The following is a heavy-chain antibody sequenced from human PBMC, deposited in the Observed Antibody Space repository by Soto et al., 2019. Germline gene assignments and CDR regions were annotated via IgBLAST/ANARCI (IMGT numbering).Heavy chain of an antibody. D-gene: IGHD6-13*01. CDR3: ASSPAFSSSWYGIPPDPSHGMDV. V-gene: IGHV1-46*01. J-gene: IGHJ6*02. CDR1: GYTFTSFY. Sequence: QMQLVQSGAEVKRPGASVRVSCKSSGYTFTSFYIHWVRQAPGQGLEWMGRINPSGGSTNFAQRFQGTVTMTRDMSTNTHYMEPSSLKSDDTAVYYCASSPAFSSSWYGIPPDPSHGMDVWGQGTTVTVS. CDR2: INPSGGST.